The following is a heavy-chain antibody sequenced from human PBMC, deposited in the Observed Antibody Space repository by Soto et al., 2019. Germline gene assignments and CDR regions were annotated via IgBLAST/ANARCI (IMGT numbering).Heavy chain of an antibody. D-gene: IGHD4-17*01. CDR2: INPKNGAT. Sequence: ASVKVSCKASGYSFTGYSMHWVRQAPGQGLEWMGWINPKNGATNYARKFQGWVTMIRDTSISTVYMELRNLKSDDTAVYSCARDHVTPTTVTTPNYYYGMDVWGQGTTVTVSS. CDR3: ARDHVTPTTVTTPNYYYGMDV. CDR1: GYSFTGYS. J-gene: IGHJ6*02. V-gene: IGHV1-2*04.